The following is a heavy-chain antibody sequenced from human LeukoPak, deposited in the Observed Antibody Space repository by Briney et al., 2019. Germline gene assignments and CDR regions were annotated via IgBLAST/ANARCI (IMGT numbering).Heavy chain of an antibody. D-gene: IGHD3-10*01. V-gene: IGHV3-48*01. Sequence: SVKGRFTISRDNVKNSLYLQMHSLRAEDTAMYYCARDTEFGEFFDYWGQGTLVTVSS. J-gene: IGHJ4*02. CDR3: ARDTEFGEFFDY.